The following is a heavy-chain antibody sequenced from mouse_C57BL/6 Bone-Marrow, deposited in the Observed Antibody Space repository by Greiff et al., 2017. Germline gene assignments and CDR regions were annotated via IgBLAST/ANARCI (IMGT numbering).Heavy chain of an antibody. D-gene: IGHD1-1*01. CDR2: INPNNGGT. Sequence: EVQLQQSGPELVKPGASVKIPCKASGYTFTDYNMDWVKQSHGKSLEWIGDINPNNGGTIYNQKFKGKATLTVDKSSSTAYMELRSLTSEDTAVYYCARSLITTVVAGDYFDYWGQGTTLTVSS. CDR1: GYTFTDYN. CDR3: ARSLITTVVAGDYFDY. J-gene: IGHJ2*01. V-gene: IGHV1-18*01.